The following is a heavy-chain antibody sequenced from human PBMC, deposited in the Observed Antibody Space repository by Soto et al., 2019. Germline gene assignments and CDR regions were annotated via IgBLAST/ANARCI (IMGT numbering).Heavy chain of an antibody. D-gene: IGHD3-9*01. CDR3: ARTVLGPDLLADSFVDYYYYMDV. Sequence: SETLSLTCTVSGGSISSSSYYWGWIRQPPGKGLEWIGSIYYSGSTYYNPSLKSRVTISVDTSKNQFSLRLYSVTAADTAVYYCARTVLGPDLLADSFVDYYYYMDVWGQGTTVTVSS. J-gene: IGHJ6*03. V-gene: IGHV4-39*01. CDR1: GGSISSSSYY. CDR2: IYYSGST.